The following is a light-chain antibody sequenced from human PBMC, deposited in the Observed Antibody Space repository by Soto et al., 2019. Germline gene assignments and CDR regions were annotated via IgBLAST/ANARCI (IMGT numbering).Light chain of an antibody. J-gene: IGKJ1*01. CDR1: QSVNIN. CDR2: GAS. CDR3: QQYGSSPRT. V-gene: IGKV3-20*01. Sequence: EIVMTQSPATLSVSPGERANLSCRASQSVNINLAWYQQKPGQAPRLLISGASTRAAGISDRFSGSGSGTDFTLTISRLEPEDFAVYYCQQYGSSPRTFGQGTKVDIK.